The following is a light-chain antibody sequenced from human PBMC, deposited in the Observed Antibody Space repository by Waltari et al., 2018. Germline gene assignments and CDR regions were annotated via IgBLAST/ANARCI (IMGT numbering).Light chain of an antibody. V-gene: IGLV1-47*01. CDR2: RNN. CDR3: AAWDDSLSGVV. J-gene: IGLJ2*01. Sequence: QSVLTQPPSASGTPGQSIAISCSGSTSNIGNNYVYWYQQFPGTAPKPHIYRNNQRPSGVPDRFAGSKSGPSASLAISGLQSEDEADYYCAAWDDSLSGVVFGGGTKVTVL. CDR1: TSNIGNNY.